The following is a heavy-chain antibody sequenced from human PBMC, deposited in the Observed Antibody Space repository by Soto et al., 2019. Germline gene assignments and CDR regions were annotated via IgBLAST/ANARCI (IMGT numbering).Heavy chain of an antibody. D-gene: IGHD1-26*01. V-gene: IGHV1-24*01. CDR1: GYTLTELS. Sequence: ASVKVSCKVSGYTLTELSMHWVRQAPGKGLEWMGGFDPEDGETIYAQKFQGRVTMTEDTSTDTAYMELSSLRSEDTAVYYCATWGPVNSGSKGGWFDPWGQGTLVTVSS. CDR3: ATWGPVNSGSKGGWFDP. J-gene: IGHJ5*02. CDR2: FDPEDGET.